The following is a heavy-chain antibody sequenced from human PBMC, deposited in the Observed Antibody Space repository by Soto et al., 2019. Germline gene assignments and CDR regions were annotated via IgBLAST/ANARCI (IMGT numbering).Heavy chain of an antibody. CDR1: GLTLFTFSSYA. CDR3: AKEQLERRYAFDI. Sequence: EVQLLESGGGLVQPGGSLRLSCATSGLTLFTFSSYAVSWVRQAPGRGLEWVSAISGSGSGTYYADSVKGRFTISRDNFKNMLYLQMNSLRAEDTAVYYCAKEQLERRYAFDIWGQGTMVTVSS. J-gene: IGHJ3*02. D-gene: IGHD1-1*01. CDR2: ISGSGSGT. V-gene: IGHV3-23*01.